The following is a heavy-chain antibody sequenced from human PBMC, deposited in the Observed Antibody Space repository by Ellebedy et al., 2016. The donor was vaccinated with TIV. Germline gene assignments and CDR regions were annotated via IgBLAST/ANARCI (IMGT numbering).Heavy chain of an antibody. Sequence: ASVKVSCKASGYTFTSYGISWVRQAPGQGLEWMGWISAYNGNTNYAQKLQGRVTMTTDTSTSPAYMELRSLGSEDTAVYYCARDPKYKRSFDYWGQGTLVTVSS. CDR3: ARDPKYKRSFDY. CDR1: GYTFTSYG. J-gene: IGHJ4*02. V-gene: IGHV1-18*01. D-gene: IGHD1-1*01. CDR2: ISAYNGNT.